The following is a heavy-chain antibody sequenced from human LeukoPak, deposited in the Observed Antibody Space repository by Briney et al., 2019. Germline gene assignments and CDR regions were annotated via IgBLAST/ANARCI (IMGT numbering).Heavy chain of an antibody. CDR1: GFTFSSYS. D-gene: IGHD4-11*01. Sequence: GGSLRLSCAASGFTFSSYSMSWVRQAPGKGLGWVSSISTTSSYIYYADSVKGRFTISRDNAKNSLYLQMNSLRAEDTAVYYCASLGTTVTNYYYYYYMDVWGKGTTVTVSS. J-gene: IGHJ6*03. CDR2: ISTTSSYI. V-gene: IGHV3-21*01. CDR3: ASLGTTVTNYYYYYYMDV.